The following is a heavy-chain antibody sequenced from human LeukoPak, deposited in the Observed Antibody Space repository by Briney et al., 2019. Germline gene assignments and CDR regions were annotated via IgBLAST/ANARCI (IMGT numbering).Heavy chain of an antibody. V-gene: IGHV1-46*01. D-gene: IGHD3-10*01. Sequence: ASVKVSCKASGYTFTSYGISWVRQAPGQGLEWMGIINPSGGSTSYAQKFQGRVTMTRDTSTSTVYMELSSLRSEDTAVYYCARMGGSGSGPHGFDPWGQGTLVTVSS. J-gene: IGHJ5*02. CDR2: INPSGGST. CDR1: GYTFTSYG. CDR3: ARMGGSGSGPHGFDP.